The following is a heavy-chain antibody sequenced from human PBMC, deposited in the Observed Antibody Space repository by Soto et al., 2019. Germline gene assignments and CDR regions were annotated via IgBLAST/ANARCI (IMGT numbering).Heavy chain of an antibody. CDR3: ASHAYAHYGIAL. V-gene: IGHV4-59*08. Sequence: PSETLSLTCTVSGGSISSYYWSWIRQPPGKGLEWIGYIYYSGSTNYNPSLKSRVTISVDTSKNQFSLKLSSVTAADTAVYYCASHAYAHYGIALWFPAPTVTVSS. J-gene: IGHJ6*02. D-gene: IGHD4-17*01. CDR2: IYYSGST. CDR1: GGSISSYY.